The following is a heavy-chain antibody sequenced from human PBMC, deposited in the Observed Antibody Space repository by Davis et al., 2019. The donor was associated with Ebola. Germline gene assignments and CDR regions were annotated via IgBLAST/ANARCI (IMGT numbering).Heavy chain of an antibody. Sequence: SVKVSCKASGGTFSGYGISWVRQAPGQGLEWMGGIIPIFGTANYAQKFQGRVTMTRDTSTSTVYMELSSLRSEDTAVYYCARDLVITPIDYWGQGTLVTVSS. V-gene: IGHV1-69*05. J-gene: IGHJ4*02. CDR3: ARDLVITPIDY. D-gene: IGHD4-23*01. CDR2: IIPIFGTA. CDR1: GGTFSGYG.